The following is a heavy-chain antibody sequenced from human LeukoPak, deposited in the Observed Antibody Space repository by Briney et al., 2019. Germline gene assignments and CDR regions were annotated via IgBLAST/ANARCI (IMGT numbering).Heavy chain of an antibody. CDR3: ARFSPWRDGYNQPDY. D-gene: IGHD5-24*01. V-gene: IGHV4-34*01. CDR1: GGSFSGYY. Sequence: SETLSLTCAVYGGSFSGYYWSWIRQPPGKGLEWIGEINHSGSTNYNPSLKSRVTISVDTSKNQFSLKLSSVTAADTAVYYCARFSPWRDGYNQPDYWGKGTLVT. CDR2: INHSGST. J-gene: IGHJ4*02.